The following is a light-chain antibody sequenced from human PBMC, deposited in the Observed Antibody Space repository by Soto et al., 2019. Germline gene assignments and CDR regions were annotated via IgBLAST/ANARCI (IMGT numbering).Light chain of an antibody. CDR2: EVS. CDR1: SSDVGGYNY. Sequence: QSALAQPASVSGSPGQSITISCTGTSSDVGGYNYVSWYQQHPGKAPKLIIYEVSNRPAGVSNRFSGSKSGDTASLTISGLXAEDEADYFCSSYTSSNTLYVFGTGTKVTVL. V-gene: IGLV2-14*01. CDR3: SSYTSSNTLYV. J-gene: IGLJ1*01.